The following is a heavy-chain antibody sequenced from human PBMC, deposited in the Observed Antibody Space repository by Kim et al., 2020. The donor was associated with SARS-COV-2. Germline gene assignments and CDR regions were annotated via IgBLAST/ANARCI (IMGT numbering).Heavy chain of an antibody. J-gene: IGHJ4*02. CDR1: GFTFSSYS. Sequence: GGSLRLSCAASGFTFSSYSMNWVRQAPGKGLEWVSYISSSSSTIYYADSVKGRFTISRDNAKNSLYLQMNSLRDEDTAVYYCARDFWFYYGSGVDVGFDYWGQGTLVTVSS. D-gene: IGHD3-10*01. CDR2: ISSSSSTI. V-gene: IGHV3-48*02. CDR3: ARDFWFYYGSGVDVGFDY.